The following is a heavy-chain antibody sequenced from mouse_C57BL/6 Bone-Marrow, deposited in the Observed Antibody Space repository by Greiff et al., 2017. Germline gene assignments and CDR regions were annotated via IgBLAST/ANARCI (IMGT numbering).Heavy chain of an antibody. V-gene: IGHV14-4*01. D-gene: IGHD2-4*01. Sequence: EVQLQQSGAELVRPGASVKLSCTASGFNIKDDYMHWVKQRPEQGLEWIGWIDPENGDTEYASKFQGKATITADTSSNTAYLQLSSLTSEDTAVYYCTPNYGGGWGQGTTLTVSS. J-gene: IGHJ2*01. CDR1: GFNIKDDY. CDR2: IDPENGDT. CDR3: TPNYGGG.